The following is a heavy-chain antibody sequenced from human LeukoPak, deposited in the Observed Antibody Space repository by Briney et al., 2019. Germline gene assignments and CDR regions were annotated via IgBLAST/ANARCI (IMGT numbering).Heavy chain of an antibody. J-gene: IGHJ4*02. V-gene: IGHV3-23*01. D-gene: IGHD2-15*01. CDR3: ARDRAVVADPFDY. CDR2: ISGSGGST. Sequence: GGSLRLSCAASGFTFSSYAMSWVRQAPGKGLEWVSTISGSGGSTYYADSGKGRFTISRDNFKNTLFLQMISLRAEDMAVYYCARDRAVVADPFDYWGQGTLVTVSS. CDR1: GFTFSSYA.